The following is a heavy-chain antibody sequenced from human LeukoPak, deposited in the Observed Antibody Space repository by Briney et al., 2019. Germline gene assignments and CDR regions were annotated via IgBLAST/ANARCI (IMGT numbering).Heavy chain of an antibody. J-gene: IGHJ6*03. V-gene: IGHV4-39*07. CDR3: ARGRGGYSSVHYYYYYMDV. CDR2: INHSGST. D-gene: IGHD6-25*01. CDR1: GGSISSSSYF. Sequence: SETLSLTCIVSGGSISSSSYFWGWIRQPPGKGLEWIGEINHSGSTNYNPSLKSRVTISVDTSKNQFSLKLSSVTAADTAVYYCARGRGGYSSVHYYYYYMDVWGKGTTVTVSS.